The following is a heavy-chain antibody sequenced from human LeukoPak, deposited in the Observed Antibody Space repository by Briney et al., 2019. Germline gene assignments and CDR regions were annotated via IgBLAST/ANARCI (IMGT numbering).Heavy chain of an antibody. CDR1: GGSFSGYY. Sequence: SETLSLTCAVYGGSFSGYYWRWIRQPRGKGLEWIGEIDHSGSTNYNPSLKSRVTISVDTSKNQFSLKLSSVTAADTAVYYCARGSRTFDYWGQGTLVTVSS. CDR2: IDHSGST. CDR3: ARGSRTFDY. V-gene: IGHV4-34*01. J-gene: IGHJ4*02.